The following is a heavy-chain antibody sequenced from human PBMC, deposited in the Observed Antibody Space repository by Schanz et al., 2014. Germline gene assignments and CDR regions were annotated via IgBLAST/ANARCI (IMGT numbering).Heavy chain of an antibody. CDR2: IWYDGNNK. CDR3: ARDSRYCTGVDCKGDAFDL. V-gene: IGHV3-33*08. J-gene: IGHJ3*01. CDR1: GFIFSGYA. D-gene: IGHD2-8*02. Sequence: QVQLVESGGGLVKPGGSLRLSCAASGFIFSGYAMIWVRQAPGKGLEWVAVIWYDGNNKFYADSVKGRFTFSRDNSKNTLYLQLNSLTAEDTAVYHCARDSRYCTGVDCKGDAFDLWGQGTLVTVSS.